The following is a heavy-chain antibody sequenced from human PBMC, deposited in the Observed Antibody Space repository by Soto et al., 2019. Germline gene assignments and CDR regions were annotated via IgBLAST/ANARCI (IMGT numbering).Heavy chain of an antibody. Sequence: EVHLLESGGGLVQRGGSLRLSCAASGFTFSNYAMSWVRQAPGKGLEWVSGITDSGDSTYYADSVKGRFTISRDNSKNTLFLQMNSLRGEDTALYYCAKDRPFFDGYFDQWGRGTLVTVSS. CDR3: AKDRPFFDGYFDQ. CDR2: ITDSGDST. CDR1: GFTFSNYA. D-gene: IGHD3-3*01. V-gene: IGHV3-23*01. J-gene: IGHJ4*02.